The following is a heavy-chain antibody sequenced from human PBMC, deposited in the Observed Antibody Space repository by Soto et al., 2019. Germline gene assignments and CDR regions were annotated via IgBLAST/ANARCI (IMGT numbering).Heavy chain of an antibody. D-gene: IGHD5-12*01. J-gene: IGHJ4*02. CDR2: ISSSSSYT. CDR1: GFTFSDYY. Sequence: QVQLVESGGGLVKPGGSLRLSCVASGFTFSDYYMSWIRQAPGKGLEWVSYISSSSSYTNYAVSVKGRLTISRDNAKNSMYLQMNSLRAEDTSVHYCARDHHRYSGYDYVDYWGQGTLVTVSS. CDR3: ARDHHRYSGYDYVDY. V-gene: IGHV3-11*05.